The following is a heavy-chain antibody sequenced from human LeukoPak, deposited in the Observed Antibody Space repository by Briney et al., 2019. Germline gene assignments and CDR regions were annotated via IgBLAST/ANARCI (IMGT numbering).Heavy chain of an antibody. Sequence: GGSLRLSYAASGFTFSSYWMHWVRQAPGEGLVWVSRINTDGSTTNYADSMKGRFTISRDNAENTLYLQLNSLRAEDTAVYYCAKAGSYRFDDWGQGTLVTVSS. J-gene: IGHJ4*02. D-gene: IGHD1-26*01. CDR2: INTDGSTT. CDR3: AKAGSYRFDD. V-gene: IGHV3-74*01. CDR1: GFTFSSYW.